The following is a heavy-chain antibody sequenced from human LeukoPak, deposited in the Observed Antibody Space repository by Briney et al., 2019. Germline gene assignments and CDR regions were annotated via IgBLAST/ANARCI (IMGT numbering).Heavy chain of an antibody. Sequence: GGSLRLSCVASTFIFSSCAMRWVRQAPGKGLEWVAVIWYDGSNKYYADSVKGRFTISRDNSKNTLYLQMNSLRAEDTAVYYCASSYYDVRYYYYYYGMDVWGQGTTVTVSS. D-gene: IGHD3-22*01. CDR2: IWYDGSNK. J-gene: IGHJ6*02. CDR3: ASSYYDVRYYYYYYGMDV. V-gene: IGHV3-33*08. CDR1: TFIFSSCA.